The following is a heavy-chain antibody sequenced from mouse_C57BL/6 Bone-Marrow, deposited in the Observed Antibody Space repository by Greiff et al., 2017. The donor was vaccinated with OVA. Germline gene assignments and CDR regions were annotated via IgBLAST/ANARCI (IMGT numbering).Heavy chain of an antibody. J-gene: IGHJ4*01. CDR3: ARHPPGRYAMDY. CDR2: ISSGCSYT. Sequence: EVKVVESGGDVVKPGGSLKLSCAASGFTFSSYGMSWVRQTPDKRLEWVATISSGCSYTSYPDSVKGRFTISRENAKNTLYLQMSSLKAEDTAMYYCARHPPGRYAMDYWGQGTSVTVSS. V-gene: IGHV5-6*01. CDR1: GFTFSSYG.